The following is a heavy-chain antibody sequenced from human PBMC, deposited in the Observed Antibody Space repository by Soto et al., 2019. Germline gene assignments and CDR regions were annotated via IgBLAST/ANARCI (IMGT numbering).Heavy chain of an antibody. CDR1: GYTFTNFG. J-gene: IGHJ5*02. V-gene: IGHV1-18*01. CDR2: ISAYNGNT. Sequence: ASVKVSCKASGYTFTNFGISWVRQAPGQGLEWMGWISAYNGNTNYAQKFQGRVTMTTDTSTSTAYMEVRSLRFDDTAVYYCATDPNRIAVTGPSSWGQGTLVTVSS. D-gene: IGHD6-19*01. CDR3: ATDPNRIAVTGPSS.